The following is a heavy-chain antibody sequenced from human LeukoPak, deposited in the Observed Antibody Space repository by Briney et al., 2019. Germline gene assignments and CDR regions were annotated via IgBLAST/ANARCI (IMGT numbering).Heavy chain of an antibody. Sequence: PGGSLRLSCTASGFTFSNYATHWVRQAPGKGLEYVSAISSGGGSTYYANSVKGRFTISRDNSKNTLYLQMGSLRAEDMAVYYCARGVPYYDILTGGSFDIWGQGTMVTVSS. J-gene: IGHJ3*02. CDR1: GFTFSNYA. CDR3: ARGVPYYDILTGGSFDI. V-gene: IGHV3-64*01. CDR2: ISSGGGST. D-gene: IGHD3-9*01.